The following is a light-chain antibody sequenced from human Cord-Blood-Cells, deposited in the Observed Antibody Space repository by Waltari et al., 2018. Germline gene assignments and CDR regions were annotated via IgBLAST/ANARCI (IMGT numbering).Light chain of an antibody. CDR1: QSISSY. J-gene: IGKJ1*01. V-gene: IGKV1-39*01. Sequence: DIQMTQSPSYLSAYGVDRVTITCRASQSISSYLNWYQQKPGKAPKLLIYAASSLQSGVPSRFSCSGSWTDFTLTISSLQPEDFATYYCQQSYSTPQTFGQGTKVEIK. CDR2: AAS. CDR3: QQSYSTPQT.